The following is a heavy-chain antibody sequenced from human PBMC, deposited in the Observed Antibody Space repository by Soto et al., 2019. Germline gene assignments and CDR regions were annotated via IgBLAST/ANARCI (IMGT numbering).Heavy chain of an antibody. Sequence: PGGSLRLSCAASGFNFSSYAINWVRQAPGKGLEWVSAISGSGDSTDYPDSVKGRFTLSRDNSKNTLYLQMNSLRAEDTAVYYCEKAYTVVVVGGEFDYWGQGTLVTVYS. D-gene: IGHD2-15*01. CDR2: ISGSGDST. V-gene: IGHV3-23*01. CDR3: EKAYTVVVVGGEFDY. J-gene: IGHJ4*02. CDR1: GFNFSSYA.